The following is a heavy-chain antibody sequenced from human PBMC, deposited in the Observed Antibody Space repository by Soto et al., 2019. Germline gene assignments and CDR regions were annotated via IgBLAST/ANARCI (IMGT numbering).Heavy chain of an antibody. D-gene: IGHD3-3*01. CDR1: GFTFRSYW. CDR2: IKPDGSEK. V-gene: IGHV3-7*03. J-gene: IGHJ4*02. CDR3: ARAEDYDFWSGPLKYFDN. Sequence: QTGGSLRLSCATSGFTFRSYWMTWVRQAPGKGPEWVANIKPDGSEKQYVDSVKGRFTVSRDNAKKSLDLQMNSLRVEDTAVYYCARAEDYDFWSGPLKYFDNWGQGTQVTVSS.